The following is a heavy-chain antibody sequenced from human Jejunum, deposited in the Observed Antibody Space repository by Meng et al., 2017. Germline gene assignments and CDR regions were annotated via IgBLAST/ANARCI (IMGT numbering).Heavy chain of an antibody. CDR2: IRGKLDNFAT. V-gene: IGHV3-73*01. CDR3: SIYTTGHI. CDR1: GVTFSGSD. D-gene: IGHD1-1*01. J-gene: IGHJ3*02. Sequence: GESLKISCAVSGVTFSGSDIHWFRQASGKGLEWVGRIRGKLDNFATSYPTSLKGRFTVSRDDSTNTAYLQMDSLIAEDTAVYYCSIYTTGHIWGQETMVTVSS.